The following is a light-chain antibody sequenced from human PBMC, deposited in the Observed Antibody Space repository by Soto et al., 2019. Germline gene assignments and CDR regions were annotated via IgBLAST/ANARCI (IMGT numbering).Light chain of an antibody. Sequence: DIQMTQSPTTLSASVGDRAIITCRASQTVRNWLAWFQQKPGEAPKLLSYKASRLESGVSSRFSGSGYGTDFTLTITNLVPGDSATYFCQQYDASPLTFGQGTKLEIK. V-gene: IGKV1-5*03. CDR2: KAS. CDR1: QTVRNW. J-gene: IGKJ2*01. CDR3: QQYDASPLT.